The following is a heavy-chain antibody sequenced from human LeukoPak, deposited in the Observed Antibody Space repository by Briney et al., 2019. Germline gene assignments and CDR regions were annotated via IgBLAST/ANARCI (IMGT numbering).Heavy chain of an antibody. CDR1: GGTFSSYA. V-gene: IGHV3-33*01. Sequence: SCKASGGTFSSYAMHWVRQAPGKGLEWVAVMWHDGSNKYYADSVKGRFTISRDNSKNTLYLQMNSLRVEDTAVYYCARVMQWLADYWGQGTLVTVSS. D-gene: IGHD6-19*01. CDR2: MWHDGSNK. CDR3: ARVMQWLADY. J-gene: IGHJ4*02.